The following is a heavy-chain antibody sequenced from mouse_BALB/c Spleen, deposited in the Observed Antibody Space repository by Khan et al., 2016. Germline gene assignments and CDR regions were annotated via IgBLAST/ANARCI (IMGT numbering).Heavy chain of an antibody. CDR3: KRSGGFPFAF. Sequence: VQLQQSGPELVKPGASVKMSCKASGYTFTSYVMQWVKQKPGQGLEWIGYVNPYNGGTNYTDKFKGKATLTSDKSSSTAYMELSGLTSEDSAVYYYKRSGGFPFAFWGLGTLVTVSA. J-gene: IGHJ3*01. CDR1: GYTFTSYV. V-gene: IGHV1S136*01. CDR2: VNPYNGGT.